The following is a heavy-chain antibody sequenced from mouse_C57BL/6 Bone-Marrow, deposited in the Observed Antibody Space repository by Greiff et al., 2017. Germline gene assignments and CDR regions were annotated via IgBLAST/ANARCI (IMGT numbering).Heavy chain of an antibody. CDR1: GFNIKDDY. CDR2: IDPENGDT. D-gene: IGHD2-2*01. Sequence: VQLQQSGAELVRPGASVKLSCTASGFNIKDDYMHWVKQRPEQGLEWIGWIDPENGDTEYASKFQGKATITAATSSNTAYLQLSSLTSEDTAVYYCTTYGYDGPCWYFDVWGTGTTVTVSS. V-gene: IGHV14-4*01. CDR3: TTYGYDGPCWYFDV. J-gene: IGHJ1*03.